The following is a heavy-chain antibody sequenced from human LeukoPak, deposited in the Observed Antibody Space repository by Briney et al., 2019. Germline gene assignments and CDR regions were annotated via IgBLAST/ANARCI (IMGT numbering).Heavy chain of an antibody. Sequence: GGSLRLSCAASGFTFSSYSMNWVRQAPGKGLEWVSSISSSSYIYYADSVKGRFTISSDNAKNSLYLQMNSLRAEDTAVYCCARGDNSSGWYPRYFDYWGQGTLVTVSS. CDR1: GFTFSSYS. CDR3: ARGDNSSGWYPRYFDY. D-gene: IGHD6-19*01. V-gene: IGHV3-21*01. CDR2: ISSSSYI. J-gene: IGHJ4*02.